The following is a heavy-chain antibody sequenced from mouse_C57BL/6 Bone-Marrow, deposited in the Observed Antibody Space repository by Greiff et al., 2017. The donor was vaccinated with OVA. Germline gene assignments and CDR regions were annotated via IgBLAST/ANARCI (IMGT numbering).Heavy chain of an antibody. V-gene: IGHV5-17*01. CDR1: GFTFSDYG. CDR3: ARGWLLPAWFAY. J-gene: IGHJ3*01. CDR2: ISSGSSTI. D-gene: IGHD2-3*01. Sequence: VQLKQSGGGLVKPGGSLKLSCAASGFTFSDYGMHWVRQAPEKGLEWVAYISSGSSTIYYADTVKGRFTISRDNAKNTLFLQMTSLRSEDTAMYYCARGWLLPAWFAYWGQGTLVTVSA.